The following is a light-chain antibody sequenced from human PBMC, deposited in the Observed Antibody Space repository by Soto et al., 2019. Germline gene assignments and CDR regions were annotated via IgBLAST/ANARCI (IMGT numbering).Light chain of an antibody. CDR1: RSISDW. CDR2: DAS. CDR3: LQYSSHSWT. Sequence: DIQMTQSPSTLSGAVRNMITITCRASRSISDWLAWYQQKPGKAPELLIFDASNLKSGVSSRFSGSGSGTEFTLTISRLQPDDVATYYCLQYSSHSWTFGRGTKVDIK. J-gene: IGKJ1*01. V-gene: IGKV1-5*01.